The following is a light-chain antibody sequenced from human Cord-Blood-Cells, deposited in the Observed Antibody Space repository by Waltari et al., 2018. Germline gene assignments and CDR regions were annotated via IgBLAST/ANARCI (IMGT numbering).Light chain of an antibody. Sequence: DIQMTQSPSSLSASVGDRVPITCRASQSISSYLNWYQQKPGKAPKLLIYAESSLQSGVPSRFSGSGSGTDFTLTISSLQPEEFATYYCQQSYSTPLTFGGGTKVEIK. V-gene: IGKV1-39*01. CDR2: AES. CDR3: QQSYSTPLT. J-gene: IGKJ4*01. CDR1: QSISSY.